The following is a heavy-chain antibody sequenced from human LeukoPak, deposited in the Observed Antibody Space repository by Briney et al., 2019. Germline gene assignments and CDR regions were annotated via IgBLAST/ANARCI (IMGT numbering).Heavy chain of an antibody. D-gene: IGHD6-19*01. J-gene: IGHJ4*02. CDR1: GFTFGDYA. Sequence: GGSLRLSCTASGFTFGDYAMSWFRQAPGKGLEWVGFIRSKAYGGTTEYAASVKGRFTISRDDSKSIAYLQMNSLKTEDTAVYYCTRDPSIAVAGKPDYWGQGTLVTVSS. CDR2: IRSKAYGGTT. CDR3: TRDPSIAVAGKPDY. V-gene: IGHV3-49*03.